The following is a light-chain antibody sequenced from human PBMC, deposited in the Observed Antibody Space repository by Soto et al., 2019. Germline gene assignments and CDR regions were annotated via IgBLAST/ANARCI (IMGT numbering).Light chain of an antibody. V-gene: IGKV3-15*01. CDR2: GAS. J-gene: IGKJ4*01. CDR1: QSVNTN. CDR3: QQYKNWPPVT. Sequence: ETVMTQSPATLSVSLGERATLSCRASQSVNTNLAWYQQKPGQAPRLLIYGASIRATGVPARFSGSGSGTDFTLTXXXXXPXXXXVYFCQQYKNWPPVTFGGGTKVDIK.